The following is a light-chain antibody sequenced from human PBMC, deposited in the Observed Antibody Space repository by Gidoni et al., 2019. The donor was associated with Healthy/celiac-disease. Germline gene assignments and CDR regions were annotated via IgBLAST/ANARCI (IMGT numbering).Light chain of an antibody. CDR3: MQALQTPLT. V-gene: IGKV2-28*01. J-gene: IGKJ4*01. CDR1: QSLLHSNGYNY. CDR2: LGN. Sequence: DIVMTQSLPSLPVTPGETASISCRPSQSLLHSNGYNYLDWYLQKREQSPLLLIYLGNMRASGVPDRCSGRGSGAVFTQKISRVEAEDVVVYYSMQALQTPLTFGGGTKVEIK.